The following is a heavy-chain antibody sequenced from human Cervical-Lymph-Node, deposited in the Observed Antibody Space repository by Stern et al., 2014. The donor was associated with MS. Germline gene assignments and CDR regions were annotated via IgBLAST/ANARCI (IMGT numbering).Heavy chain of an antibody. CDR1: GYTLTEMS. J-gene: IGHJ6*02. CDR3: ATHRGRVTYYYGLDV. CDR2: YDPQHGET. Sequence: VQLVESGAEVKKPGASVKVSCKVSGYTLTEMSMHWVRKAPGKGLEWMGGYDPQHGETVYAQKIQGRVTMAEDRSTDTAYMELTSLRSDDTAVYYCATHRGRVTYYYGLDVWGQGTTVTVSS. D-gene: IGHD2-21*02. V-gene: IGHV1-24*01.